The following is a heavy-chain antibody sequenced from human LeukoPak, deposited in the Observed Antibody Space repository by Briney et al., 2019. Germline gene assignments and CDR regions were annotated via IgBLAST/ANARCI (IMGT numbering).Heavy chain of an antibody. V-gene: IGHV4-61*01. CDR3: ARTKQWLAFDI. D-gene: IGHD6-19*01. CDR1: GGSISNGSYY. Sequence: SSQTLSLTCTVSGGSISNGSYYWSWIRLAPGKGLEWIGNIHNSVNINYNPALKSRVTILIDTSENQFSLRLSSMTAADTAVYYCARTKQWLAFDIWGQGTMVTVSS. CDR2: IHNSVNI. J-gene: IGHJ3*02.